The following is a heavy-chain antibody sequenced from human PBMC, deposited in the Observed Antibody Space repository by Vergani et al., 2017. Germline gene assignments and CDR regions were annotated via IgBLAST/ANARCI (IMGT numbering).Heavy chain of an antibody. D-gene: IGHD3-22*01. CDR2: IYPGDSDI. V-gene: IGHV5-51*03. J-gene: IGHJ5*02. Sequence: EVPLVQSGAEVKKPGESLKISCKGSGYSFTSYWIGWVRQMPGKGLEWMGIIYPGDSDIRYSPSFQGQVTISADKSISTAYLQWSSLKASDTAMYYCARVGWSYYDSSGYYYAPGGWFDPWGQGTLVTVSS. CDR1: GYSFTSYW. CDR3: ARVGWSYYDSSGYYYAPGGWFDP.